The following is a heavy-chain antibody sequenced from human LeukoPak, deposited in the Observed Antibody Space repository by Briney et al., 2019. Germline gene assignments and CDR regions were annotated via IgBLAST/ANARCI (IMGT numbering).Heavy chain of an antibody. CDR3: ARDYSSGWPYFDY. CDR1: GLTVSSNY. Sequence: QTGGSLRLSCAASGLTVSSNYMSWVRQAPGKGLEWVANIKQDGSEKYYVDSVKGRFTISRDNAKNSLYLQMNSLRAEDTAVYYCARDYSSGWPYFDYWGQGTLVTVSS. J-gene: IGHJ4*02. CDR2: IKQDGSEK. V-gene: IGHV3-7*01. D-gene: IGHD6-19*01.